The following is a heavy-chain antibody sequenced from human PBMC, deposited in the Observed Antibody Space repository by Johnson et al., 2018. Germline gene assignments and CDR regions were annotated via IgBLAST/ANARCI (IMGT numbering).Heavy chain of an antibody. Sequence: VQLVQSGGGLVQPGRSLRLSCAASGFTFDDDAMYWVRQAPGKGLEWVSGMTWQSGYIAYADSVRGRFTMSKNSALNSIYLQMKNLRIEDTAFYYCARWGGELEMLLYYYYGMDVWGQGTTVTVSS. V-gene: IGHV3-9*01. CDR2: MTWQSGYI. D-gene: IGHD5-24*01. CDR3: ARWGGELEMLLYYYYGMDV. CDR1: GFTFDDDA. J-gene: IGHJ6*02.